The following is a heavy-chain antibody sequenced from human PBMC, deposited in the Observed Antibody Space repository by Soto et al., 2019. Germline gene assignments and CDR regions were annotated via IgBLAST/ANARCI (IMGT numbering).Heavy chain of an antibody. CDR3: ARDQHSLWDYYGLDV. J-gene: IGHJ6*02. CDR1: GGCFSRYY. Sequence: PSETLSLTCAVYGGCFSRYYWSWILQRPGKALEWIGYIHYTGSTSYNTSLKSRLAISLDASKHHFFLSLSSVTCADTAVYFCARDQHSLWDYYGLDVWGQEITVTVSS. D-gene: IGHD2-21*01. V-gene: IGHV4-34*09. CDR2: IHYTGST.